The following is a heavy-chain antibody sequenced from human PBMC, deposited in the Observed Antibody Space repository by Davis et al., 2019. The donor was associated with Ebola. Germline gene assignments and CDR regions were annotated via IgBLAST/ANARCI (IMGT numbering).Heavy chain of an antibody. D-gene: IGHD2-2*01. J-gene: IGHJ6*04. CDR2: INPHNGNT. Sequence: ASVKVSCKASGYTFTSYGITWVRQAPGQGLEWMGWINPHNGNTNYAQNVQGRVTMTTDTSTTTAYMEVGSLRSEDTAVYYCARGQYCSSTSCYAFYYYGMDVWGKGTTVTVSS. CDR3: ARGQYCSSTSCYAFYYYGMDV. CDR1: GYTFTSYG. V-gene: IGHV1-18*04.